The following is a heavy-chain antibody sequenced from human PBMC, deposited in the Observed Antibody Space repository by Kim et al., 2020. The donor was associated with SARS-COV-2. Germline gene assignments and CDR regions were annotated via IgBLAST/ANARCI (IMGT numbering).Heavy chain of an antibody. V-gene: IGHV4-59*01. CDR3: ARVSRSGPRAYYFDY. J-gene: IGHJ4*02. D-gene: IGHD3-10*01. CDR2: IYYSGST. Sequence: SETLSLTCTVSGGSISSYYWSWIRQPPGKGLEWIGYIYYSGSTNYNPSLKSRVTISVDTSKNQFSLKLSSVTAADTAVYYCARVSRSGPRAYYFDYWGQGTLVTVSS. CDR1: GGSISSYY.